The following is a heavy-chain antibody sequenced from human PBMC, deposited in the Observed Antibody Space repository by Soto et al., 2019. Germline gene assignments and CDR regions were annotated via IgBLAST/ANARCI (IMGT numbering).Heavy chain of an antibody. D-gene: IGHD3-16*01. V-gene: IGHV4-31*03. Sequence: QVQLRESGPGLVKPSQTLSLTCTVSGGSISRRNYYWSWIRQHPGKGLEWIGYIYYSGNTYYTPSLKSRVTMSVYTSKNQFSLKLTSMTAADTAVYYWARNVARGQYYYYYMDVWGKGTTVTVSS. CDR1: GGSISRRNYY. CDR2: IYYSGNT. CDR3: ARNVARGQYYYYYMDV. J-gene: IGHJ6*03.